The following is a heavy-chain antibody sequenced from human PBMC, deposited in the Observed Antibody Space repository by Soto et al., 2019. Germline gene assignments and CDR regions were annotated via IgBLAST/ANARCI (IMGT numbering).Heavy chain of an antibody. J-gene: IGHJ4*02. CDR1: GDSVAGNSAA. V-gene: IGHV6-1*01. D-gene: IGHD3-16*01. Sequence: SQTLSLTCAISGDSVAGNSAAWNWIRQSPSRGLEWLGRTYYRSRWYNDYAVSVKSRITVTPDTSKNQFSLHLNSVTSEDTAVYYCASLFPYYVSSERFPRYWVPGAVVTV. CDR2: TYYRSRWYN. CDR3: ASLFPYYVSSERFPRY.